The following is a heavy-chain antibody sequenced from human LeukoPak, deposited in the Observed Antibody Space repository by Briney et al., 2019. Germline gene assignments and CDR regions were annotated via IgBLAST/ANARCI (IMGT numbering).Heavy chain of an antibody. CDR3: ARGSSSFPYYYYYMDV. CDR2: VYCSGST. Sequence: PSETLSLTCTVSGGSISSRSYYWGWIRQPPGKGLEWIGNVYCSGSTYCNPSLKSRVTISVDTSKNQFSLKLSSVTAADTAVYYCARGSSSFPYYYYYMDVWGKGTTVTVSS. CDR1: GGSISSRSYY. J-gene: IGHJ6*03. V-gene: IGHV4-39*07. D-gene: IGHD6-13*01.